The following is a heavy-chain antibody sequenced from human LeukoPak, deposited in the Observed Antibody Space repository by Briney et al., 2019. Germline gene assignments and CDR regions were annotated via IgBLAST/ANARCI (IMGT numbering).Heavy chain of an antibody. CDR2: IYYSGST. CDR3: ASTTYYYDSSDAFDI. Sequence: PSETLSLTCTVSGGSISSYYWSWIRQPPGKGLEWIGYIYYSGSTNYNPSLKSRVTISVDTSKNQFSLKLSSVTAADTAVYYCASTTYYYDSSDAFDIWGQGTMVTVSS. J-gene: IGHJ3*02. D-gene: IGHD3-22*01. V-gene: IGHV4-59*01. CDR1: GGSISSYY.